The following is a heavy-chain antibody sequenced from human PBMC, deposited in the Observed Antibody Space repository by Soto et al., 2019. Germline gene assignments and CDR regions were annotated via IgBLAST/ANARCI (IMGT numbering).Heavy chain of an antibody. CDR3: ARAGCDGGSCYTLVGLRYGMDV. Sequence: QVQLVESGGGVVQPGRPLRLSCAASGYAFGSYVMHWVRQAPGKGLEWVAIISYDGNNKYYADSVKGRFTISRDNSKNTLYLQKNSLRAEDTAVYYCARAGCDGGSCYTLVGLRYGMDVWGQGTTVTVSS. CDR2: ISYDGNNK. V-gene: IGHV3-30-3*01. J-gene: IGHJ6*02. CDR1: GYAFGSYV. D-gene: IGHD2-15*01.